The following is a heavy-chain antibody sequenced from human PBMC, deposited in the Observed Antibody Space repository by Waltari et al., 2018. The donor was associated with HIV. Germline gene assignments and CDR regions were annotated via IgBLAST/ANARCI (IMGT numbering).Heavy chain of an antibody. Sequence: QVQLQESGPGLVKPSETLSLTCTVSGGSISSYYWSWIRQPAGKGLEWIGRIYTSGSTNYHPSLKSRVTMSVDTSKNEFSRKLSSVTAADTAVYYCARDWLLESRYGMDVWGQGTTVTVSS. J-gene: IGHJ6*02. CDR3: ARDWLLESRYGMDV. V-gene: IGHV4-4*07. D-gene: IGHD5-18*01. CDR1: GGSISSYY. CDR2: IYTSGST.